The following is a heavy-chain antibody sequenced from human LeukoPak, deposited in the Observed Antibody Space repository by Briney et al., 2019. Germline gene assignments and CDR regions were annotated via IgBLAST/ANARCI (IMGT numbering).Heavy chain of an antibody. Sequence: PGGSLRLSCAAPGFTFSSYWMHWVRQAPGKGLVWVSRISTDGSSTTYADSVKGRFTISRDNAKNTLYLQMNSLRAEDTALYYCARAPRRPGDYYFDNWGQGTLVTVSS. J-gene: IGHJ4*02. CDR3: ARAPRRPGDYYFDN. CDR2: ISTDGSST. V-gene: IGHV3-74*01. D-gene: IGHD4-17*01. CDR1: GFTFSSYW.